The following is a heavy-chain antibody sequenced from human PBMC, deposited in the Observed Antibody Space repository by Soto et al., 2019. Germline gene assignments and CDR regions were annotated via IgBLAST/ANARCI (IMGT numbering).Heavy chain of an antibody. V-gene: IGHV4-4*02. CDR1: RGSITSSNW. D-gene: IGHD1-26*01. J-gene: IGHJ1*01. CDR3: ARWGGSSLDH. CDR2: IYPTGPT. Sequence: QVQLQESGPGLVKPSGTLSLTCTISRGSITSSNWWAWIRQPPGKGLEWIGEIYPTGPTNYNPSLKXXVXMXXDRAKNQCSLQLNRVSAADTAVYYCARWGGSSLDHWGQGTLVTVSS.